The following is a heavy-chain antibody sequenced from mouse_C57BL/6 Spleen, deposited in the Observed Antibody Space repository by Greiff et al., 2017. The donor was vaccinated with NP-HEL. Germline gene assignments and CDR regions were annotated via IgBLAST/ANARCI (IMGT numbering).Heavy chain of an antibody. CDR2: ISSGGSYT. CDR1: GFTFSSYG. J-gene: IGHJ4*01. Sequence: EVMLVESGGDLVKPGGSLKLSCAASGFTFSSYGMSWVRQTPDKRLEWVATISSGGSYTYYPDSVKGRFTISRDNAKNTLYLQMSSLKSEDTAMYYCARDYYGSDAMDYWGQGTSVTVSS. CDR3: ARDYYGSDAMDY. D-gene: IGHD1-1*01. V-gene: IGHV5-6*02.